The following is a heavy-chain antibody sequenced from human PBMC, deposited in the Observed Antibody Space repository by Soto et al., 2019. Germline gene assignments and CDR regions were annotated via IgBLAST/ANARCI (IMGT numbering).Heavy chain of an antibody. CDR2: SNHSGNS. CDR1: GGSFSDHN. CDR3: ARWSHWKHLAFDY. Sequence: QVQLQQWGAGLLNPSETLSLTCAVYGGSFSDHNWSWIRQTPGKGLEWIGESNHSGNSNHNTSLKSRVTTSVDTSKSQFSLKLNTVTAADTAVYFCARWSHWKHLAFDYWGPGTLVTVSS. D-gene: IGHD1-1*01. V-gene: IGHV4-34*01. J-gene: IGHJ4*02.